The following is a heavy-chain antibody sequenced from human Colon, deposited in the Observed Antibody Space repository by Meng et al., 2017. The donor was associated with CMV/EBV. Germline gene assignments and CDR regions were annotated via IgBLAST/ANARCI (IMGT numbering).Heavy chain of an antibody. CDR1: SVSSVSYY. CDR3: ARAGWGLQLPHSNWFDP. D-gene: IGHD2-2*01. J-gene: IGHJ5*02. Sequence: SVSSVSYYWGWIRHPPGKGLEWIGSIYFTGTTYYNPSLKSRVTISLVTSKNQLSLELTSVTAADTAVYYCARAGWGLQLPHSNWFDPWGQGTLVTVSS. CDR2: IYFTGTT. V-gene: IGHV4-39*07.